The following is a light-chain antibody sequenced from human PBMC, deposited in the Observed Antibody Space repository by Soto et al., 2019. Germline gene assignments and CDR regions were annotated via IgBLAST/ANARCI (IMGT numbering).Light chain of an antibody. V-gene: IGKV1-5*01. CDR3: QQSYSTLFT. Sequence: DIQMTQSPSTLSASVGDRVTITCRASQSISSWLAWYQQKPGKAPKLLIYDASSLESGVPSRFSGSGSGTEFTLTISDLQPEDFATYYCQQSYSTLFTFGPGTKVEIK. CDR2: DAS. J-gene: IGKJ3*01. CDR1: QSISSW.